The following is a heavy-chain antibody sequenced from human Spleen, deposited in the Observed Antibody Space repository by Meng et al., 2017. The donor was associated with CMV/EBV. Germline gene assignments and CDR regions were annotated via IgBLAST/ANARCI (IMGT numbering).Heavy chain of an antibody. CDR3: ARSGRYNSFDS. CDR2: IDPKDGET. CDR1: EYIFSYSF. D-gene: IGHD1-26*01. V-gene: IGHV1-69-2*01. J-gene: IGHJ5*01. Sequence: ISCNVSEYIFSYSFIQWVQQAPGRGLEWMGLIDPKDGETMYAEKFQGRVTIRADTSIDTVYMELSSLRSEDAAVYFCARSGRYNSFDSWGQGTLVTVSS.